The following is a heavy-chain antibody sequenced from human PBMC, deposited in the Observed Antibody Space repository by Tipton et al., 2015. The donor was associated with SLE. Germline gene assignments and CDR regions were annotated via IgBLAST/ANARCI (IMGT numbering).Heavy chain of an antibody. CDR3: ARPLYYYYYMDV. CDR2: IYYSGST. CDR1: GGSISSDY. V-gene: IGHV4-59*12. Sequence: GLVKPSETLSLTCTVSGGSISSDYWSWIRQPPGKRLEWIGYIYYSGSTNYNPSLKSRVTISVDTSKNQFSLKLRSVTAADTAVYYCARPLYYYYYMDVWGKGTTVTVSS. J-gene: IGHJ6*03.